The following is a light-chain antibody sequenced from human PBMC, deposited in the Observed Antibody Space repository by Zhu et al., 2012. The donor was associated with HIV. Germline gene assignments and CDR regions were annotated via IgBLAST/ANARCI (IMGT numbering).Light chain of an antibody. V-gene: IGKV1-9*01. J-gene: IGKJ4*01. CDR3: QHLTLYPT. CDR1: RGISNH. CDR2: GAS. Sequence: DIQLTQSPSFLSASVGDRVTITCRASRGISNHLAWYHQKPGKAPKLLIYGASVLQGGVPSRFSGSGSGTEFTLTISSLQPEDFATYFCQHLTLYPTFGGGSKVEIK.